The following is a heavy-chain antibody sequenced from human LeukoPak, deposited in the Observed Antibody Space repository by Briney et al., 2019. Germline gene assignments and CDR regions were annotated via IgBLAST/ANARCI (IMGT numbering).Heavy chain of an antibody. CDR2: ISGSGGST. V-gene: IGHV3-23*01. Sequence: GGSLRLSCAASGXTFSNYAMSWVRQAPGKGLEWVSAISGSGGSTYYADSVKGRFTISRDNSKNTLYLQMNSLRAEDTAVYYCAKGPLAYCGGDCYSAAFDIWGQGTMVTVSS. D-gene: IGHD2-21*02. CDR1: GXTFSNYA. CDR3: AKGPLAYCGGDCYSAAFDI. J-gene: IGHJ3*02.